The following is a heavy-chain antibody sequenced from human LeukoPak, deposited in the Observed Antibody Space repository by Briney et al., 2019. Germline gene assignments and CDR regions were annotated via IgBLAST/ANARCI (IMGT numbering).Heavy chain of an antibody. V-gene: IGHV1-69*06. D-gene: IGHD1-26*01. CDR3: ATDLALGRGYYFDY. Sequence: SVKVSCKASGGTFSSYAISWVRQAPGQELEWMGGIIPIFGTANYAQKFQGRVTMTEDTSTDTAYMELSSLRSEDTAVYYCATDLALGRGYYFDYWGQGTLVTVSS. J-gene: IGHJ4*02. CDR1: GGTFSSYA. CDR2: IIPIFGTA.